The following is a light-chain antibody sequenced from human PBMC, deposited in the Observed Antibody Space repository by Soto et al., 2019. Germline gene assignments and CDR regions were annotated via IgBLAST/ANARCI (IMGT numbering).Light chain of an antibody. Sequence: QSALTQPASVSGSPGQSITISCTGTSSDVGDYNYVSWYQQHPGKAPKFMIYDVSIRPSGVSNRFSGSKSGNTASLTISGLKAEDDADYYCSSYTSSSRYVFGTGTKLTVL. CDR2: DVS. CDR1: SSDVGDYNY. CDR3: SSYTSSSRYV. J-gene: IGLJ1*01. V-gene: IGLV2-14*01.